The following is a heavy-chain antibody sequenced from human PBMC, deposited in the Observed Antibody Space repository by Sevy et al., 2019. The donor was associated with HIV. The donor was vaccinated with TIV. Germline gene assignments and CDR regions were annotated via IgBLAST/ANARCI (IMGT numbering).Heavy chain of an antibody. J-gene: IGHJ6*02. CDR2: INPNSGGT. Sequence: ASVKVSCKASGYTFTGYYMYWVRQAPGQGLEWMGWINPNSGGTNYAQKFQGRVTMTRDTSISTAYMELSRLRSDDTAVYYCARDLVVRDVSGMDVWGQGTTVTVSS. CDR1: GYTFTGYY. CDR3: ARDLVVRDVSGMDV. D-gene: IGHD3-10*01. V-gene: IGHV1-2*02.